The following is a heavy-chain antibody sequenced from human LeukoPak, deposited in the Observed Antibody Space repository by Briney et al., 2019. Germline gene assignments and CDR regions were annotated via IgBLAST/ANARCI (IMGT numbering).Heavy chain of an antibody. J-gene: IGHJ4*02. CDR3: ARQAWNYFDY. CDR1: GGSISSSSYY. CDR2: IYYSGSA. D-gene: IGHD1-1*01. Sequence: PSETLSLTCTVSGGSISSSSYYWGWIRQPPGKGLEWIGTIYYSGSAYYNPSLKSRVTISVDTSMSQFSLKLSSVTAADTAVYYCARQAWNYFDYRGQGTLVTVSS. V-gene: IGHV4-39*01.